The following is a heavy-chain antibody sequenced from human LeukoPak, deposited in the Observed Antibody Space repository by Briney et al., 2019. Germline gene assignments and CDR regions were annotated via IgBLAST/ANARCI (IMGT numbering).Heavy chain of an antibody. CDR1: GYSISSGYY. J-gene: IGHJ6*03. D-gene: IGHD6-6*01. CDR2: IYHSGST. CDR3: ARRVYSSSSRYYYYMDV. Sequence: SETLSLTCAVSGYSISSGYYWGWIRQPPGKGLEWIGSIYHSGSTYYNLSLKSRVTISVDTSKNQFSLKLSSVTAADTAVYYCARRVYSSSSRYYYYMDVWGKGTTVTVSS. V-gene: IGHV4-38-2*01.